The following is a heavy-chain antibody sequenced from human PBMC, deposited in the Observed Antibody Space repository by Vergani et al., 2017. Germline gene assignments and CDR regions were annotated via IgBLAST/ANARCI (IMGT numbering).Heavy chain of an antibody. CDR2: IYYSGST. J-gene: IGHJ4*02. CDR3: ARRTGAAAGTAVDY. V-gene: IGHV4-39*01. D-gene: IGHD6-13*01. CDR1: GGSISSSSYY. Sequence: QLQLQESGPGLVKPSETLSLTCTVSGGSISSSSYYWGWIRQPPGKGLEWIGSIYYSGSTYYNPSLKSRVTISVDTSKNLFSLKLSSGTAADTAVYYCARRTGAAAGTAVDYWGQGTLVTVSS.